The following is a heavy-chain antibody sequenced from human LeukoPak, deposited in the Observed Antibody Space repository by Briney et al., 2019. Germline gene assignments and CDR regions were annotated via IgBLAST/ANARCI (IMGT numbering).Heavy chain of an antibody. CDR1: GDSISSHY. Sequence: SETLSLTCTVSGDSISSHYWRWIRQPPGKGLEWIGYIYYSGSTIYNPPLKSRVTMSLDTSKNQFSLKLRSVTAADTAVYYCASGVISTDAFDVWGQGTMVTVSS. CDR2: IYYSGST. CDR3: ASGVISTDAFDV. J-gene: IGHJ3*01. V-gene: IGHV4-59*11. D-gene: IGHD3-3*02.